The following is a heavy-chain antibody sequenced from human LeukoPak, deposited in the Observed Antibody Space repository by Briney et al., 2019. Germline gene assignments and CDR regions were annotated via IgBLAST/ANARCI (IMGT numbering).Heavy chain of an antibody. J-gene: IGHJ4*02. Sequence: PGGSLRLSCAASGFTFSSYEMNWVRQAPGKGLEWVSYISSSSSTIYYADSVKGRFTISRDNAKNSLYLQMNSLRAEDTAVYYCARSYGSGSFDYWGQGTLVTVSS. CDR3: ARSYGSGSFDY. V-gene: IGHV3-48*03. D-gene: IGHD3-10*01. CDR2: ISSSSSTI. CDR1: GFTFSSYE.